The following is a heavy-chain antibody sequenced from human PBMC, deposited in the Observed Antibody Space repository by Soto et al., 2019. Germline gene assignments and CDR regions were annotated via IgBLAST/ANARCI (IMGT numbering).Heavy chain of an antibody. V-gene: IGHV3-48*02. Sequence: QPGGSLRLSCASSVFTFSSCSMNCVRQAPGKGLEWVSFISGSGDTKYYEDSVKGRFTISRDNAKNSLYLQMSSLRDEDTAVYYCANYCSSDVCFDYWGQGTLVTVSS. D-gene: IGHD2-8*01. CDR1: VFTFSSCS. CDR3: ANYCSSDVCFDY. J-gene: IGHJ4*02. CDR2: ISGSGDTK.